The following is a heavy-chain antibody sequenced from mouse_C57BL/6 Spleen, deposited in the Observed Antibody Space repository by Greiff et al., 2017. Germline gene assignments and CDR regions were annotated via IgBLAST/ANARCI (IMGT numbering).Heavy chain of an antibody. CDR2: INPGSGGT. Sequence: QVQLQQSGAELVRPGTSVKVSCKASGYAFTNYLIEWVKQRPGQGLEWIGVINPGSGGTNYNEKFKGKATLTADKSSSTAYMQLSSLTSEDSAVYFCARSGGNYGYFDYWGQGTTLTVSS. CDR3: ARSGGNYGYFDY. CDR1: GYAFTNYL. J-gene: IGHJ2*01. V-gene: IGHV1-54*01. D-gene: IGHD2-1*01.